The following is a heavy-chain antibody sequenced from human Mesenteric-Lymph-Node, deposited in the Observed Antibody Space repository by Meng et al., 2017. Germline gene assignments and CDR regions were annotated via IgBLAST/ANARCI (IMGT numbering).Heavy chain of an antibody. V-gene: IGHV3-66*02. CDR1: GFTFSSYS. Sequence: GESLKISCAASGFTFSSYSMNWVRQAPGKGLEWVSMIYSGGSTYYADSVRGRFSISRDNSKNTLYLQMNSLRAEDTAVYYCARDRSTIMAGIYYYYGMDVWGQGTTVTVSS. J-gene: IGHJ6*02. CDR3: ARDRSTIMAGIYYYYGMDV. D-gene: IGHD6-19*01. CDR2: IYSGGST.